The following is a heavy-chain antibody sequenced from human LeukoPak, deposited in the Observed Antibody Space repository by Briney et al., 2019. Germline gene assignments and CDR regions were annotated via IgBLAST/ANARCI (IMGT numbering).Heavy chain of an antibody. CDR3: ARVHYDFWRLHYYYYYMDV. D-gene: IGHD3-3*01. CDR2: IKQDGSEK. CDR1: GFTFSSYW. Sequence: PGGSLRLSCAASGFTFSSYWMSWVRQAPGKGLEWVANIKQDGSEKYYVDSVKGRFTISRDNAKNSLYLQMNSLRAEDTAVYYCARVHYDFWRLHYYYYYMDVWGKGTTVTVSS. V-gene: IGHV3-7*01. J-gene: IGHJ6*03.